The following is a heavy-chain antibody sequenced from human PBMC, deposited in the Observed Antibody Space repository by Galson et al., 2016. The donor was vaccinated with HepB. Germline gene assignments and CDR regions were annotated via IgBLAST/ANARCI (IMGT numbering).Heavy chain of an antibody. D-gene: IGHD5-18*01. Sequence: SLRLSCAASGFTFSTYAMSWVRPAPGKGLEWVSGISGSGDTKFADSVEGRFTISRDNSKATLYLQMNSPRVEDTAVYYCAKISVQYSYHYWGFDYWGQGTLVTVSS. CDR1: GFTFSTYA. J-gene: IGHJ4*02. V-gene: IGHV3-23*01. CDR2: ISGSGDT. CDR3: AKISVQYSYHYWGFDY.